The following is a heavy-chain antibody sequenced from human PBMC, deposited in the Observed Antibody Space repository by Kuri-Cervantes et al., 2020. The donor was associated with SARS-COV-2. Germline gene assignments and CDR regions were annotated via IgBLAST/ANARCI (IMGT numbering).Heavy chain of an antibody. CDR2: ISYDGSNK. CDR1: GFTFSSYG. V-gene: IGHV3-30*03. CDR3: ARDPDY. Sequence: GGSLRLSCAASGFTFSSYGMHWVRQAPGKGLEWVAVISYDGSNKYYADSVKGRFTISRDNSKNTLFLQMNSLRAEDTAVYYCARDPDYWGQGTLVTVSS. J-gene: IGHJ4*02.